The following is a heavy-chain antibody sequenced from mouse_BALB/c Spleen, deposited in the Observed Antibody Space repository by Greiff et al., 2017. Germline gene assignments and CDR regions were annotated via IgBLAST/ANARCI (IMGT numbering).Heavy chain of an antibody. CDR3: ARGYGNYSGFAY. Sequence: ESGPGLVKPSQSLSLTCSVTGYSITSGYYWKWIRQFPGNKLEWMGYISDDGSNNYNPSLKNRISITRDTSKNQFFLKLNSVTTEDTATYYCARGYGNYSGFAYWGQGTLVTVSA. J-gene: IGHJ3*01. V-gene: IGHV3-6*02. D-gene: IGHD2-10*02. CDR2: ISDDGSN. CDR1: GYSITSGYY.